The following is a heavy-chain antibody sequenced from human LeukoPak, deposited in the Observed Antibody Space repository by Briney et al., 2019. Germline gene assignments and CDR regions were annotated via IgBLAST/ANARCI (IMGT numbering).Heavy chain of an antibody. J-gene: IGHJ6*03. CDR2: IYTSGST. D-gene: IGHD6-13*01. Sequence: SETLSLTCTVSGGSISSGSYYWSCIRQPARKGLEWIGRIYTSGSTNYNPSLKSRVTISVDTSKNQFSLKLSSVTAADTAVYYCARLIAAAGNFYYYYMDVWGKGTTVTVSS. CDR1: GGSISSGSYY. V-gene: IGHV4-61*02. CDR3: ARLIAAAGNFYYYYMDV.